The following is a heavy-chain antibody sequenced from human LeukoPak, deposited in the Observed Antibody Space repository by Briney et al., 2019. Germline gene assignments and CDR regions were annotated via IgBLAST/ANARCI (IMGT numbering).Heavy chain of an antibody. D-gene: IGHD6-13*01. CDR2: IYDDGSGGST. CDR3: ARRTAAGKYYFDS. J-gene: IGHJ4*02. CDR1: GFTVSGNF. Sequence: SGGSLRLSCAASGFTVSGNFMSWVRQAPGKGLEWVSVIYDDGSGGSTYFTDSVKGRFTISRDNSKNTLYLQMNSLRAEDTAVYYCARRTAAGKYYFDSWGQGTLVTVSS. V-gene: IGHV3-53*01.